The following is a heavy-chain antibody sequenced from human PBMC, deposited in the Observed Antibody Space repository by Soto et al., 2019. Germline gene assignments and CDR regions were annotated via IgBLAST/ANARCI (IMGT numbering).Heavy chain of an antibody. CDR3: AREGKYYDILTGYYNVIGLDP. V-gene: IGHV1-69*13. Sequence: SVKVSCKASGGTFSSYAISWVRQAPGQGLEWMGGIIPIFGTANYAQKFQGRVTITADESTSTAYMELSSLRSEDTAVYYCAREGKYYDILTGYYNVIGLDPWGQGTLVTVSS. J-gene: IGHJ5*02. D-gene: IGHD3-9*01. CDR1: GGTFSSYA. CDR2: IIPIFGTA.